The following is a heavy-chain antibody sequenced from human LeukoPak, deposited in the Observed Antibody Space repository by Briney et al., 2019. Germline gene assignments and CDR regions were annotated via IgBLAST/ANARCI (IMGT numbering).Heavy chain of an antibody. CDR2: IKQDGSDK. D-gene: IGHD5-12*01. CDR3: ARPYDSNRDHSGYGY. CDR1: GFTFSSYW. V-gene: IGHV3-7*02. J-gene: IGHJ4*02. Sequence: GGSLRLSCAASGFTFSSYWMSWVRQAPGKGLEWVANIKQDGSDKYYVDSVKGRFTISRDNAKNSLYLQMNSLRVDDTAVYYCARPYDSNRDHSGYGYWGRGTLVIVSS.